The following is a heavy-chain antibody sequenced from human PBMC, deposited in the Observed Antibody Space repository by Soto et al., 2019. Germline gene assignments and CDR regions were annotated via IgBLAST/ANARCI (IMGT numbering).Heavy chain of an antibody. CDR2: INPNSGGT. J-gene: IGHJ4*02. D-gene: IGHD3-22*01. V-gene: IGHV1-2*02. CDR3: ARFRSYYDSSGPLDY. CDR1: GYTFTGYY. Sequence: ASVKVSCKASGYTFTGYYMHWVRQAPGQGLEWMGWINPNSGGTNYAQKFQGRVTMTRDTSISTAYMELSRLRSDDTAVYYCARFRSYYDSSGPLDYWGQGTLVTVSS.